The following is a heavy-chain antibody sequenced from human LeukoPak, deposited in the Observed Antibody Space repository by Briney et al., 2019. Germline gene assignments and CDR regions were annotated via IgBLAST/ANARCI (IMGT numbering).Heavy chain of an antibody. CDR3: ARDKRGRSSSWYYDY. D-gene: IGHD6-13*01. CDR2: INPNSGGT. J-gene: IGHJ4*02. CDR1: GYTFTGYY. V-gene: IGHV1-2*02. Sequence: ASVKVSCKASGYTFTGYYMHWVRHAPGQGLEWMGWINPNSGGTNYAQKFQGRVTMTRDTSISTAYMELSRLRSDDTAVYYCARDKRGRSSSWYYDYWGQGTLVTVSS.